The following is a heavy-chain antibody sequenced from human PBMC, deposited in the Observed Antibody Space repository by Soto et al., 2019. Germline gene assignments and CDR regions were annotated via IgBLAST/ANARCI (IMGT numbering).Heavy chain of an antibody. D-gene: IGHD2-15*01. Sequence: GGSLRLSCTASGFTFGDYAMSWFRQAPGKGLEWVGFIRSKAYGGTTEYAASVKGRFTISRDDSKSIAYLQMNSLKTEDTAVYYCTRDKTQGYCSGGSCYTFNYWGQGTLVTVSS. CDR1: GFTFGDYA. CDR3: TRDKTQGYCSGGSCYTFNY. V-gene: IGHV3-49*03. CDR2: IRSKAYGGTT. J-gene: IGHJ4*02.